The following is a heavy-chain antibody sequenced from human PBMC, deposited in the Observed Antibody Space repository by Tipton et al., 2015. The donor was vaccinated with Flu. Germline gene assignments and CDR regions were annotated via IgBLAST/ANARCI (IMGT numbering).Heavy chain of an antibody. CDR3: ARGGLGDITIFGVVSSAYYYYGMDV. D-gene: IGHD3-3*01. V-gene: IGHV4-61*02. Sequence: TLSLTCTVSGGSVSSGGYYWSWIRQPAGKGLEWIGRIYTSGSTNYNPSLKSRVTISVDTSKNQLSLKLSSVTAADTAVYYCARGGLGDITIFGVVSSAYYYYGMDVWGQGTTVTASS. J-gene: IGHJ6*02. CDR2: IYTSGST. CDR1: GGSVSSGGYY.